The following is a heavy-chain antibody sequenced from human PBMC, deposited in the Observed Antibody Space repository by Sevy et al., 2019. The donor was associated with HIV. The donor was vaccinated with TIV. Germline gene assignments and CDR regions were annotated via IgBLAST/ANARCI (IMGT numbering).Heavy chain of an antibody. CDR1: GGSFSGYY. V-gene: IGHV4-34*01. CDR2: INHSGST. Sequence: SETLSLTCAVYGGSFSGYYWSWIRQPPGKGLEWIGEINHSGSTNYNPSLKSRVTISVDTSKNQFSLKLSSVTAADTAVYYCARLSSGYHFYIDYWGQRTLVTVSS. CDR3: ARLSSGYHFYIDY. J-gene: IGHJ4*02. D-gene: IGHD3-22*01.